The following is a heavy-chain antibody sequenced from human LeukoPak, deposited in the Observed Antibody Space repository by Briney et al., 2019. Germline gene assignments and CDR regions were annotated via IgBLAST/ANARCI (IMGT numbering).Heavy chain of an antibody. V-gene: IGHV3-30*18. D-gene: IGHD2-8*01. CDR2: ISFDENNK. J-gene: IGHJ6*03. CDR1: GFTFSTYG. Sequence: GGSLRLSCEASGFTFSTYGMHWVRQAPGKGLEWVAIISFDENNKYYADSVKGRFTISRDNSKNTLYLLMNSLRLEDTAVYYWPNHPGGFTAMVNYSTMDVWAKGPRSPSP. CDR3: PNHPGGFTAMVNYSTMDV.